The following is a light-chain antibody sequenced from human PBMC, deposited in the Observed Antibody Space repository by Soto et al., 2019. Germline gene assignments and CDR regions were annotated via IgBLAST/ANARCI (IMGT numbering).Light chain of an antibody. V-gene: IGKV1-27*01. CDR3: QKYNSAPRT. J-gene: IGKJ1*01. Sequence: DIQMTQSPSSLSASVGDRVTITCRASQDISNYLAWYQQKPGKVPKLLIYAASTLQSGVPSRFSGSGAGTDFTLIISSLQPEDVATYYCQKYNSAPRTFGQGTQVEIK. CDR1: QDISNY. CDR2: AAS.